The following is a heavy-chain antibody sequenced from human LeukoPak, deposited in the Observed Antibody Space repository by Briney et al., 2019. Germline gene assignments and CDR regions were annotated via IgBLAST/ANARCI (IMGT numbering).Heavy chain of an antibody. V-gene: IGHV3-74*03. J-gene: IGHJ5*02. D-gene: IGHD1-14*01. CDR3: VRDFQYNNSP. CDR1: GFTFNTYW. CDR2: IKTEGTDT. Sequence: GGSLRLSCAACGFTFNTYWMHWVRHGPGKGVGWVSAIKTEGTDTAYADSVKGRFTISRDNAKNTLYLQMNTLRAEDTAVYYCVRDFQYNNSPWGQGTLVTVSS.